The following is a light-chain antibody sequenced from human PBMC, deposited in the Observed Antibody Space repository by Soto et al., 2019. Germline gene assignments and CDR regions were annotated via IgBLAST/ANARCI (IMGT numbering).Light chain of an antibody. CDR1: SSDVGAYDY. J-gene: IGLJ1*01. CDR3: SAYAGSNNFV. CDR2: DVS. V-gene: IGLV2-11*01. Sequence: QSALPQPRSVSGSPGQSVTISCTGTSSDVGAYDYVSWYQHFPGKAPKVLIFDVSERPSGVPDRFSGSKSGNTASLTISGLQAEDEGDYYCSAYAGSNNFVFGSGTKLTVL.